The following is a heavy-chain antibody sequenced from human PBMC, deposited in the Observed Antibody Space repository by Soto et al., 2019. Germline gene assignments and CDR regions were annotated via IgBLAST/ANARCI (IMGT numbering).Heavy chain of an antibody. Sequence: EVQLLESGGGLVQPGGSLRLSCAASGFTFSSYAMSWVRQAPGKGLEWVSAISGSGGSTYYADSVKGRFTISRDNPKNTLYLQMNSLRAEDTAVYYCAKCLGPYYYYYGMDVWGQGTTVTVSS. CDR3: AKCLGPYYYYYGMDV. CDR2: ISGSGGST. V-gene: IGHV3-23*01. D-gene: IGHD3-10*01. CDR1: GFTFSSYA. J-gene: IGHJ6*02.